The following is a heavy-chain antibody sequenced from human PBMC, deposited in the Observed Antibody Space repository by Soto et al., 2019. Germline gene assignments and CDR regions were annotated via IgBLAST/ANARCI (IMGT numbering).Heavy chain of an antibody. CDR3: ARGAEYSTPSELDYYYYMDV. Sequence: QLLLQESGPGLVKPSETLSLTCTVSGGSISSSSYYWGWIRQPPGKGLEWIGSIYYSGSTYYNPSLKSRVTISVDTSKNQFSLKLSSVTAADTAVYYCARGAEYSTPSELDYYYYMDVWGKGTTVTVSS. V-gene: IGHV4-39*01. D-gene: IGHD6-6*01. J-gene: IGHJ6*03. CDR2: IYYSGST. CDR1: GGSISSSSYY.